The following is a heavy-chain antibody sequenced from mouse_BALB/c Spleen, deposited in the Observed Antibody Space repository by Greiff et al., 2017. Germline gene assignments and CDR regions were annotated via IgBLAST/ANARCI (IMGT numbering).Heavy chain of an antibody. J-gene: IGHJ3*01. Sequence: EVQLVESGPELVKPGASVKISCKASGYSFTGYYMHWVKQRPEQGLEWIGRIDPANGNTKYDPKFQGKATITADTSSNTAYLQLSSLTSEDTAVYYCANYYGSSLFAYWGQGTLVTVSA. V-gene: IGHV14-3*02. D-gene: IGHD1-1*01. CDR2: IDPANGNT. CDR3: ANYYGSSLFAY. CDR1: GYSFTGYY.